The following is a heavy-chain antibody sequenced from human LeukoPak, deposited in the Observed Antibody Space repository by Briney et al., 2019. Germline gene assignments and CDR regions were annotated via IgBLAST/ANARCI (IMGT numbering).Heavy chain of an antibody. D-gene: IGHD1-26*01. CDR2: IYTSGST. J-gene: IGHJ6*02. Sequence: SETLSLTCSVSGGSISSYYWSWIRQPAEKGLEWIGRIYTSGSTNYNPSLKSRVTMSVDTAKNQFSLRLSSVTAADTAVYYCAREGGEPLRRGMDVWGQGTTVTVSS. V-gene: IGHV4-4*07. CDR1: GGSISSYY. CDR3: AREGGEPLRRGMDV.